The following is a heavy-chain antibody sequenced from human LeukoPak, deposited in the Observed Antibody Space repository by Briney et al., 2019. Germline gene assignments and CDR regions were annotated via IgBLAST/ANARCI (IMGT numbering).Heavy chain of an antibody. CDR3: VTEGFIYGYHGLDT. D-gene: IGHD5-18*01. Sequence: GGSLRLSCAASGFTFSSYEMNWVRQAPGKGLEWVSYISSSGSTIYYADSVKGRFTISRDNAKNSLYLQMNSLKSDDTAVYYCVTEGFIYGYHGLDTWGQGTIVTVSS. J-gene: IGHJ3*02. CDR2: ISSSGSTI. CDR1: GFTFSSYE. V-gene: IGHV3-48*03.